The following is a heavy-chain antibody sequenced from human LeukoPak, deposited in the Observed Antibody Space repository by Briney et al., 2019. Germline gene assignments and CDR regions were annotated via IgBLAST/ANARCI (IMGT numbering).Heavy chain of an antibody. J-gene: IGHJ4*02. V-gene: IGHV3-30-3*01. Sequence: GGSLRLSCAASGFTFSSYAMHWVRQAPGKGLEWVAVISYDGSNKYYADSVKGRFTISRDNSKNTLYLQMNSLRAEDTAVYYCARGPSIMVRGVIGYWGQGTLVTVSS. CDR2: ISYDGSNK. D-gene: IGHD3-10*01. CDR1: GFTFSSYA. CDR3: ARGPSIMVRGVIGY.